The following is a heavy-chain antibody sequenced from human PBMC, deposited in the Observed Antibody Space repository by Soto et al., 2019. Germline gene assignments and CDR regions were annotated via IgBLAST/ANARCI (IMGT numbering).Heavy chain of an antibody. CDR1: GGSISSYY. CDR3: ARDGDGYNTFDY. J-gene: IGHJ4*02. CDR2: IYYSGST. V-gene: IGHV4-59*01. D-gene: IGHD5-12*01. Sequence: SETLSLTCTVSGGSISSYYWSWIRQPPGKGLEWIGYIYYSGSTNYNPSLKSRVTISVDTSKNQFSLKLSSVTAADTAVYYCARDGDGYNTFDYWGQGTLVTVS.